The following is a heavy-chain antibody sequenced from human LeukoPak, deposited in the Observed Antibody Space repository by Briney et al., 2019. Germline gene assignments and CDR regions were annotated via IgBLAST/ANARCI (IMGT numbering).Heavy chain of an antibody. D-gene: IGHD5-12*01. CDR1: GFTFSSYS. J-gene: IGHJ4*02. Sequence: PEGSLRLSCAASGFTFSSYSMNWVRQAPGKGLEWVSSISSCSSYIYYADSVKGRFTISRDNAKNSLYLQMNSLRAEDTAVYYCARVQSRVDIVASDYWGQGTLVTVSS. CDR2: ISSCSSYI. V-gene: IGHV3-21*01. CDR3: ARVQSRVDIVASDY.